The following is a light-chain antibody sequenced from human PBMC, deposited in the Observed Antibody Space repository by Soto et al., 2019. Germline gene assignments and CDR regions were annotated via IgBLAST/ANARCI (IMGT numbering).Light chain of an antibody. CDR1: QSISNW. CDR3: QQYNPYSPYT. CDR2: KAS. Sequence: QSPSTLPASVGDRVTITCRASQSISNWLAWYQQKPGKAPKLLIYKASSLESGVPSRFSGSGSGTEFTLTISSLQPDDFATYYCQQYNPYSPYTFGQGTKVDIK. J-gene: IGKJ2*01. V-gene: IGKV1-5*03.